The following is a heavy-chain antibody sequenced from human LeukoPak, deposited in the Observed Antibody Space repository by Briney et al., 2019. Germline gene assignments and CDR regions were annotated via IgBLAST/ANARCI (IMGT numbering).Heavy chain of an antibody. D-gene: IGHD5-18*01. V-gene: IGHV3-23*01. Sequence: GGSLRLSCAASGFTYSNFAMNWVRQTPGKGLEWVSGISGSAISTYYADSVKGRFTISRDNSQNTLYLQMNSLRAEDTAIYYRAKDWSGGHTYAYYYFHYWGQGTLVTVSS. CDR2: ISGSAIST. CDR1: GFTYSNFA. CDR3: AKDWSGGHTYAYYYFHY. J-gene: IGHJ4*02.